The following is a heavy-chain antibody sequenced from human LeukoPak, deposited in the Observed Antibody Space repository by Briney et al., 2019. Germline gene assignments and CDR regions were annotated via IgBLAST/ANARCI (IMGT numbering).Heavy chain of an antibody. Sequence: ASVKVSCKASGYTFTGYYMHWVRQAPGQGLEWMGWINPNSGGTNYAQKFQGRVTMTRDTSISTAYMELSRLRSDDTAVYYCARDGYYYDSSGFLEAFDIWGQGTMVTVSS. CDR2: INPNSGGT. CDR1: GYTFTGYY. CDR3: ARDGYYYDSSGFLEAFDI. J-gene: IGHJ3*02. D-gene: IGHD3-22*01. V-gene: IGHV1-2*02.